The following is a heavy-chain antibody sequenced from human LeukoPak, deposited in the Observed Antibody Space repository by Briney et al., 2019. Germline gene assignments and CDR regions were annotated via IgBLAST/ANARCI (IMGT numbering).Heavy chain of an antibody. CDR1: GYTFTSYY. D-gene: IGHD5-24*01. CDR3: ARGDRDGYNYYYYYYMDV. Sequence: GASVKVSCKASGYTFTSYYMHWVRQAPGQGLEWMGIINPSGGSTSYAQKFQGRVTMTRDMSTSTVYMELSSLRSEDTAAYYCARGDRDGYNYYYYYYMDVWGKGTTVTVSS. J-gene: IGHJ6*03. V-gene: IGHV1-46*01. CDR2: INPSGGST.